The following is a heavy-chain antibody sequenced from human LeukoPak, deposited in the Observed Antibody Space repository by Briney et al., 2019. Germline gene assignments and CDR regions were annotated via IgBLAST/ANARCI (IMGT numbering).Heavy chain of an antibody. V-gene: IGHV4-39*07. D-gene: IGHD6-19*01. CDR2: IYYSGST. CDR3: ARDVSGVAGSAFDI. CDR1: GGSISSSSYY. Sequence: SETLSLTCTVAGGSISSSSYYWGWIRQPPGKGLEWIGSIYYSGSTYYNPSLKSRVTISVDTSKNQFSLKLSSVTAADTAVYYCARDVSGVAGSAFDIWGQGTIVTVSS. J-gene: IGHJ3*02.